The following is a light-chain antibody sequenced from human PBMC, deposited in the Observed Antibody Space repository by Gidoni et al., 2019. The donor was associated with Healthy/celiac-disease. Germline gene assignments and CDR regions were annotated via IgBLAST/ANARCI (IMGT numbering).Light chain of an antibody. CDR3: QQSYSTPRT. Sequence: DIQMTQSPSSLSASVVDSVTITCRASQSISSYLHWYQQKPGKAPKLLIYAASSRQRGVPSRFSGSGSGTDFTLTISSLQAEDFATYYCQQSYSTPRTFGGGTKVEIK. CDR1: QSISSY. J-gene: IGKJ4*01. V-gene: IGKV1-39*01. CDR2: AAS.